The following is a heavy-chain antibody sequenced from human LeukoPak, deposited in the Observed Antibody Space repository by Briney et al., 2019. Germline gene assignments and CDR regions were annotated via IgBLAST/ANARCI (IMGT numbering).Heavy chain of an antibody. V-gene: IGHV3-15*01. D-gene: IGHD3-3*01. Sequence: GRSLRLSCAASGFTFSNAWMSWVRQAPGKGLEWVGRIKSKTDGGTTDYAAPVKGRFTISRDDSKNTLYLQMNSLKTEDTAVYYCTTHDFWSGYCDYWGQGTLVTVSS. CDR2: IKSKTDGGTT. J-gene: IGHJ4*02. CDR3: TTHDFWSGYCDY. CDR1: GFTFSNAW.